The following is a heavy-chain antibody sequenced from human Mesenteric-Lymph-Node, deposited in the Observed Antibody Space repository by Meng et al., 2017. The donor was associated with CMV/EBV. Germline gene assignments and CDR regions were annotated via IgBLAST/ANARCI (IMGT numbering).Heavy chain of an antibody. CDR2: VYHTGTT. CDR1: GSSISSGYY. D-gene: IGHD5-18*01. CDR3: ARDRSRGYSYGYAFDI. J-gene: IGHJ3*02. V-gene: IGHV4-38-2*02. Sequence: GSLRLSCTVSGSSISSGYYWGWIRQPPGKGLEWIGSVYHTGTTYYNPSLKSRVTISVDTSKNQFSLKVNSVTATDTAVYYCARDRSRGYSYGYAFDIWGQGTMVTVSS.